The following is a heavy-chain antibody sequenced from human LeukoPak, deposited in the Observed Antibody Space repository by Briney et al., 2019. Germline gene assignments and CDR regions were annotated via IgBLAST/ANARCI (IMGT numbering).Heavy chain of an antibody. V-gene: IGHV3-48*04. J-gene: IGHJ4*02. D-gene: IGHD3-3*01. CDR3: ARPLRESGYFYFDY. Sequence: GGSLRLSCAASGFTFDGYSMSWVRQAPGKELEWVSYITSGSSTIYYPDSVKGRFTISRDNAKNSLYLQMNSLRAEDTAIYYCARPLRESGYFYFDYWGQGTLVTVSS. CDR2: ITSGSSTI. CDR1: GFTFDGYS.